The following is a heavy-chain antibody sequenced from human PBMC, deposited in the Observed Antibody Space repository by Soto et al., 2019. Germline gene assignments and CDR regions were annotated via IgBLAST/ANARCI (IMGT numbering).Heavy chain of an antibody. CDR2: ISAYNGNT. CDR3: ARDPPKIASAGREDY. V-gene: IGHV1-18*01. D-gene: IGHD6-13*01. J-gene: IGHJ4*02. Sequence: QVQLVQSGAEVKKPGASVKVSCKASGYTFTSYGVSWVGQAPGEGHEWMGWISAYNGNTNYAQKLQGRVTMTTDTSTSTAYMELRSLRSDDTAVYYCARDPPKIASAGREDYWGQGTLVTVSS. CDR1: GYTFTSYG.